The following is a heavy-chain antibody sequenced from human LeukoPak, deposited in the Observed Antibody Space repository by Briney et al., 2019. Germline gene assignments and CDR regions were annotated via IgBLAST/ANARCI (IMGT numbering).Heavy chain of an antibody. D-gene: IGHD2-2*03. CDR2: IYYSGST. CDR1: GGSISSSSCY. CDR3: ARHGYCSSTTCYSYFDY. V-gene: IGHV4-39*01. J-gene: IGHJ4*02. Sequence: SETLSLTCTVSGGSISSSSCYWGWIRQPPGKGLEWIGSIYYSGSTYYNPSLKSRVTISVDTSKNQFSLKLSSVTAADTAVYYCARHGYCSSTTCYSYFDYWGQGTLVTVSS.